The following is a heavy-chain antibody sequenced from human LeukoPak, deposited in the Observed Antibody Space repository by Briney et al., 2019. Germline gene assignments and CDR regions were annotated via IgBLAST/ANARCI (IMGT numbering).Heavy chain of an antibody. V-gene: IGHV3-30*02. D-gene: IGHD2-2*01. CDR1: GFPFSSYG. CDR2: IRYEGNNK. J-gene: IGHJ1*01. Sequence: GGSVSLFCAASGFPFSSYGMHCVRQARGKALVGVAFIRYEGNNKQYADSVKGRFTISKDNSKNRLYLQVNSPRAEDTAVYYCAACHYQEQYFQHWGQGTLVTVSS. CDR3: AACHYQEQYFQH.